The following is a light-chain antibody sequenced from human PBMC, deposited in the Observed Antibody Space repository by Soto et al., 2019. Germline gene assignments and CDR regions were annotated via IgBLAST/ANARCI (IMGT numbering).Light chain of an antibody. V-gene: IGKV4-1*01. CDR2: WAS. CDR1: QRVIYSANNKNC. J-gene: IGKJ1*01. CDR3: QHHVHLPGP. Sequence: TTRCTPSQRVIYSANNKNCLAWYQQKPGQPPKLLIYWASTRESGVPDRFSGRGSGTDFTLTSSSLQAEDLAVYYMQHHVHLPGPCGQGTKVDIK.